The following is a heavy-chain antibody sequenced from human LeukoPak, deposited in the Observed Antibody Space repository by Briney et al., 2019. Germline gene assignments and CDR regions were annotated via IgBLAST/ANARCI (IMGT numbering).Heavy chain of an antibody. CDR3: ARVRNVHNCFDY. J-gene: IGHJ4*02. D-gene: IGHD1-14*01. Sequence: GGSLRLSCAASGFTFSSYTLNWVRQAPGKGLEWVSDISSSSSNVHFADSVQGRFTISRDNARNSLYLQMNSLRVEDTAVYYCARVRNVHNCFDYWGRGTLVTVSS. CDR2: ISSSSSNV. V-gene: IGHV3-48*01. CDR1: GFTFSSYT.